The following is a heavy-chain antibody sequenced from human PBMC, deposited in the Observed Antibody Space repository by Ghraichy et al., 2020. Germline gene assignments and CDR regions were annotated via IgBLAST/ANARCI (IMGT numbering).Heavy chain of an antibody. CDR2: ISGSGGST. Sequence: GGSLRLSCAASGFTFSSYAMSWVRQAPGKGLEWVSAISGSGGSTYYADSVKGRFTISRDNSKNTLYLQMNSLRAEDTAVYYCAKGKGIRTIFGVVPFMDVWGQGTTVTVSS. V-gene: IGHV3-23*01. CDR3: AKGKGIRTIFGVVPFMDV. J-gene: IGHJ6*02. D-gene: IGHD3-3*01. CDR1: GFTFSSYA.